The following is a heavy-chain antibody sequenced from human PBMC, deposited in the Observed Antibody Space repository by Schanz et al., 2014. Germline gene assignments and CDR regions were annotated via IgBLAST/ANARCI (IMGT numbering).Heavy chain of an antibody. CDR3: ARLVGPSFYYGMDV. CDR1: GGSISNYY. CDR2: IYDSGNT. D-gene: IGHD2-15*01. Sequence: QVQLQESGPGLVRPSETLSLTCTVSGGSISNYYWSWIRQPPGKGLEWIGYIYDSGNTYYNPSLKSRVTMSIDTSENQFSLNLRSVTGADTAVYYCARLVGPSFYYGMDVWGQGTTVTVSS. V-gene: IGHV4-59*06. J-gene: IGHJ6*02.